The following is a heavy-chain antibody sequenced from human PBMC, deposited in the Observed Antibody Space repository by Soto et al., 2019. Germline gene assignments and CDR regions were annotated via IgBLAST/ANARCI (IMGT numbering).Heavy chain of an antibody. CDR2: IGPSGDIT. CDR1: GFTFSTYA. J-gene: IGHJ4*02. D-gene: IGHD1-26*01. Sequence: EVQVLESGGDLVQPGGSLRLSCAASGFTFSTYAMSWVRQAPGKGLEWVSAIGPSGDITYYADSVKGRFTISRDNSKNTLFLQMSSLRAEDTAVYYCVAISRYSGWSRDYWGQGTLVTVSS. CDR3: VAISRYSGWSRDY. V-gene: IGHV3-23*01.